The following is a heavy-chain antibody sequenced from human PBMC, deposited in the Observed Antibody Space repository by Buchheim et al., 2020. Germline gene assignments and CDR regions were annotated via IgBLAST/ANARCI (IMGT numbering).Heavy chain of an antibody. D-gene: IGHD2-2*01. CDR2: IYSGGST. Sequence: EVQLVESGGGLVQPGGSLRLSCAASGFTVSSNYMSWVRQAPGKGPEWVSVIYSGGSTYYADSVKGRFTISRDNSKNTLYLKMNSLRAEDTAVYYCARDDDCSSTSCYYGMDVWGQGTT. CDR3: ARDDDCSSTSCYYGMDV. J-gene: IGHJ6*02. CDR1: GFTVSSNY. V-gene: IGHV3-66*01.